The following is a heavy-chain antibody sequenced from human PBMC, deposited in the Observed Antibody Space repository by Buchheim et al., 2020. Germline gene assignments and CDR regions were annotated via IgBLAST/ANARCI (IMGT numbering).Heavy chain of an antibody. CDR1: GGSISSTIYY. Sequence: QLQLQESGPGLVKPSETLSLTCTVSGGSISSTIYYWGWIRQPPGKGLEWVGTIFYTGNTYYNSSLKSRVTISVDTSKNQFSLKLSSVTAADTAVYYCATQRRYPAIAVSGFDHWGQGTL. D-gene: IGHD6-19*01. J-gene: IGHJ4*02. CDR2: IFYTGNT. V-gene: IGHV4-39*01. CDR3: ATQRRYPAIAVSGFDH.